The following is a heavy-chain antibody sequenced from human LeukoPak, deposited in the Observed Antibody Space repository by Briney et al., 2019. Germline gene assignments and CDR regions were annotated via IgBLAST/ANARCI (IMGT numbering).Heavy chain of an antibody. D-gene: IGHD6-13*01. J-gene: IGHJ5*02. CDR2: FYPADFDP. CDR1: GYSFTTYW. Sequence: GESLKISCKGSGYSFTTYWIAWVGQIPGKGLGWLGIFYPADFDPRYSTSFQGQVTFSPAKSISTAYLQWSSLKASDTAMYDCARAAAPPVRYWCDPWGQGTLVTVSS. V-gene: IGHV5-51*01. CDR3: ARAAAPPVRYWCDP.